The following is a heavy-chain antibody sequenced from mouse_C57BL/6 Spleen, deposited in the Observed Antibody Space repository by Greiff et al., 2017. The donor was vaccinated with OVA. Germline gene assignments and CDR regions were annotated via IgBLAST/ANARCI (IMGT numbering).Heavy chain of an antibody. D-gene: IGHD4-1*01. Sequence: EVHLVESEGGLVQPGSSMKLSCTASGFTFSDYYMAWVRQVPEKGLEWVANINYDGSSTYYLDSLKSRFIISRDNAKNILYLQMSSLKSEDTATYYCARESNWDVGYFDYWGQGTTLTVSS. J-gene: IGHJ2*01. CDR3: ARESNWDVGYFDY. V-gene: IGHV5-16*01. CDR2: INYDGSST. CDR1: GFTFSDYY.